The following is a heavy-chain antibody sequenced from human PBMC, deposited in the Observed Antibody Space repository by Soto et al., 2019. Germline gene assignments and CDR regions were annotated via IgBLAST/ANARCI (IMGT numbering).Heavy chain of an antibody. J-gene: IGHJ6*02. CDR2: VYRTGAT. D-gene: IGHD3-16*01. V-gene: IGHV4-30-2*06. Sequence: QLQLQESGSGLVETAQTLSLTCIVSGDSISSGGFPWTWIRQSTGKGLEWIGYVYRTGATSYNPSLATRASISVDPSRNRFSLKLMSVTPADSAVYFCARDSYAMISFALDVWGRGTAVTVSS. CDR3: ARDSYAMISFALDV. CDR1: GDSISSGGFP.